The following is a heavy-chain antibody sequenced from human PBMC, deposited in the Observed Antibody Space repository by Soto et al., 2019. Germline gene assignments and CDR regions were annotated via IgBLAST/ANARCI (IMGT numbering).Heavy chain of an antibody. J-gene: IGHJ6*02. D-gene: IGHD3-3*01. CDR1: GYTFTSYG. Sequence: RASVKVSCKASGYTFTSYGISWVRQAPGQGLEWMGWISAYNGNTNYAQKLQGRVTMTTDTSTSTAYMELRSLRSDDTAVYYCARVDFWSGYYERGMDVWGQGTTVTVSS. CDR3: ARVDFWSGYYERGMDV. CDR2: ISAYNGNT. V-gene: IGHV1-18*01.